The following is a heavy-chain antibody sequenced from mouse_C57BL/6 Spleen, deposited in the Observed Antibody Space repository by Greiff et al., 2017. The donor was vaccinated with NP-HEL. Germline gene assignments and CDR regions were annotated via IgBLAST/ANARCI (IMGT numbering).Heavy chain of an antibody. CDR3: ARGKGYYFDY. CDR2: ISSGSSTI. CDR1: GFTFSDYG. Sequence: EVHLVESGGGLVKPGGSLKLSCAASGFTFSDYGMHWVRQAPEKGLEWVAYISSGSSTIYYADTVKGRFTISRDNAKNTLFLQMTSLRSEDTAMFYCARGKGYYFDYWGQGTTLTVSS. D-gene: IGHD1-3*01. V-gene: IGHV5-17*01. J-gene: IGHJ2*01.